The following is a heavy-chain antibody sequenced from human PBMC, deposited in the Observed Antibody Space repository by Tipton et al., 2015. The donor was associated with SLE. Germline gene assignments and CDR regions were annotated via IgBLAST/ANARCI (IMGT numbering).Heavy chain of an antibody. CDR1: GGSFNAYY. V-gene: IGHV4-34*01. D-gene: IGHD1-7*01. J-gene: IGHJ4*02. CDR3: ARDSNNWNYGYFDY. CDR2: INDSGTT. Sequence: TLSLTCAVYGGSFNAYYWNWIRQPPGKGLEWIGEINDSGTTNYNPSLKSRVTISVDTPKNQISLKLNSATATDTAVYYCARDSNNWNYGYFDYWGQGILVTVSS.